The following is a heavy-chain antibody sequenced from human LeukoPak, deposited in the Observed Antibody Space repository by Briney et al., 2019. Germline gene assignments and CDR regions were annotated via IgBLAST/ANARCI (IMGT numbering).Heavy chain of an antibody. D-gene: IGHD5-24*01. J-gene: IGHJ4*02. CDR2: IYPGDSDT. CDR1: GYSFTSYW. Sequence: GESLKISCKGSGYSFTSYWIGWVRQMPGKGLEWMGIIYPGDSDTRYSPSFQGQVTISADRSISTAYLQWSSLKASDTAMYYCARHGRWLQSEIVVDYWGQGTLVTVSS. V-gene: IGHV5-51*01. CDR3: ARHGRWLQSEIVVDY.